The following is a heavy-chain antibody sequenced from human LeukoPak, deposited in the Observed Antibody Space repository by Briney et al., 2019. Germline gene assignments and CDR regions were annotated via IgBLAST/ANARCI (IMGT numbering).Heavy chain of an antibody. J-gene: IGHJ4*02. D-gene: IGHD3-10*01. CDR2: ISYTGST. CDR1: GGSISSSSYY. CDR3: ARTNVLLWFGDFPNEYYFDY. V-gene: IGHV4-39*01. Sequence: SETLSLTCTVSGGSISSSSYYWGWIRQPPGKGLEWIGSISYTGSTYYNPSLRGRVTISVDTSTNQFSLNLRSVTAADTAVYYCARTNVLLWFGDFPNEYYFDYWGQGTLVTVSS.